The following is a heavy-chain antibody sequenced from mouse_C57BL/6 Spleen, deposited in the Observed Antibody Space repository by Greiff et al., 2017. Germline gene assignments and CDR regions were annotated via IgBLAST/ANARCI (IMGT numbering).Heavy chain of an antibody. V-gene: IGHV1-77*01. CDR3: AREVYYDYPWFAY. J-gene: IGHJ3*01. CDR1: GYTFTDYY. CDR2: IGRGSGST. D-gene: IGHD2-4*01. Sequence: QVQLKQSGAELVKPGASVKISCKASGYTFTDYYINWVQQRPGQGLEWIGKIGRGSGSTYYNAKFKGKATLTADKYSSTAYMQLSSLTSEDSAVYFCAREVYYDYPWFAYWGQGTLVTVSA.